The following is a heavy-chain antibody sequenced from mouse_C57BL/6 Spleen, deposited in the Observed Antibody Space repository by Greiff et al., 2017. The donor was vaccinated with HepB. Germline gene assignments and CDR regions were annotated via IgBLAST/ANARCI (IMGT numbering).Heavy chain of an antibody. V-gene: IGHV5-17*01. D-gene: IGHD1-1*01. CDR2: ISSGSSTI. Sequence: EVKLMVSGGGLVKPGGSLKLSCAASGFTFSDYGMHWVRQAPEKGLEWVAYISSGSSTIYYADTVKGRFTISRDNAKNTLFLQMTSLRSEDTAMYYCARPYYYGSDYFDYWGQGTTLTVSS. CDR3: ARPYYYGSDYFDY. J-gene: IGHJ2*01. CDR1: GFTFSDYG.